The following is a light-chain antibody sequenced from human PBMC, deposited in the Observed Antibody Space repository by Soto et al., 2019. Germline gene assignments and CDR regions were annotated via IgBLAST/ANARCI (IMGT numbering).Light chain of an antibody. Sequence: IQMTQSPASLSASVGDRITSTCRASQSIRTYLNWYQQRPGKAPNVLIYAASSLLSGVPSRFSGSGSGTDFTLTISNLQPEDFATYYCQQSSTTPYTFGQGTKVDIK. CDR3: QQSSTTPYT. CDR1: QSIRTY. CDR2: AAS. J-gene: IGKJ2*01. V-gene: IGKV1-39*01.